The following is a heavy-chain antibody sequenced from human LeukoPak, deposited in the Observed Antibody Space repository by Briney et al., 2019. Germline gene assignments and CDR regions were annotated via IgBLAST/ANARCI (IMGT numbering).Heavy chain of an antibody. V-gene: IGHV1-69*04. J-gene: IGHJ4*02. CDR3: ACGWYYDLPDY. CDR2: IIPILGIA. CDR1: GGTFSSYA. D-gene: IGHD3-3*01. Sequence: GASVKVSCKASGGTFSSYAISWVRQAPGQGLEWMGRIIPILGIANYAQKFQGRVTITADKSTSTAYMELSSLRSEDTAVYYCACGWYYDLPDYWGQGTLVTVSS.